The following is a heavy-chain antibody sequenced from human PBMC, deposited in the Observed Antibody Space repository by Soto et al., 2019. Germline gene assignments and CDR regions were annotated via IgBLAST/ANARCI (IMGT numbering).Heavy chain of an antibody. J-gene: IGHJ6*02. CDR1: GYTFTTYY. CDR3: AREAVNFYYGMDV. V-gene: IGHV1-46*01. Sequence: GPSVKVSCKASGYTFTTYYMHWVRQGPGQGLEWLGVINPSVGSTTYAQKFQGRVTMTRDTSTSTVYMELSSLISEDTAVYYCAREAVNFYYGMDVWGQGTTVTVSS. CDR2: INPSVGST.